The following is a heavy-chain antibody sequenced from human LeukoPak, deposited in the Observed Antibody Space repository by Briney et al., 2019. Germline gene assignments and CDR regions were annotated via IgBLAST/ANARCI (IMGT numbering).Heavy chain of an antibody. J-gene: IGHJ4*02. V-gene: IGHV4-61*02. CDR2: FWPGGGP. CDR1: GDSISSGNYY. CDR3: ARLAPDYYDSSGYYFNY. Sequence: SETLSLTCTVSGDSISSGNYYWNWIRQPAGKGLEWIGRFWPGGGPSYKPSLKSRVTISVDTSKNQFSLKLSSVTAADTAVYYCARLAPDYYDSSGYYFNYWGQGTLVTVSS. D-gene: IGHD3-22*01.